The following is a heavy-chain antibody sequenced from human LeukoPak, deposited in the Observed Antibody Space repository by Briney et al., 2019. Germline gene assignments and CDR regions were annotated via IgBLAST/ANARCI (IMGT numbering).Heavy chain of an antibody. Sequence: GGSLRLSCAASGFTLSSYGMHWVRQAPGKGLEWVAVISYDGSNKYYADSVKGRFTISRDNSKNTLYLQMNSLRAEDTAVYYCAKGTGPTEDFDYWGQGTLVTVSS. CDR1: GFTLSSYG. CDR3: AKGTGPTEDFDY. V-gene: IGHV3-30*18. J-gene: IGHJ4*02. CDR2: ISYDGSNK.